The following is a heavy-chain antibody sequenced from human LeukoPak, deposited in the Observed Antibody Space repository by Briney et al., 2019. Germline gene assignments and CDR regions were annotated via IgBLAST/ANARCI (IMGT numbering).Heavy chain of an antibody. CDR3: ARASSSFSSGWYNYGMDV. CDR1: GYTFTSYY. Sequence: ASVKVSCKASGYTFTSYYMYWVRQAPGQGLEWMGRINPSGGSTNYAQKFQGRVTMTRDTSISTAYMELSRLRSDDTAEYYCARASSSFSSGWYNYGMDVWGQGTTVTVSS. CDR2: INPSGGST. V-gene: IGHV1-46*01. J-gene: IGHJ6*02. D-gene: IGHD6-19*01.